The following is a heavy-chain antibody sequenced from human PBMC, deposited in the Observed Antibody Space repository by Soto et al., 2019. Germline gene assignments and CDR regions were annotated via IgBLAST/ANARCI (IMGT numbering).Heavy chain of an antibody. CDR1: GGSISSGGYY. CDR2: IYYSGST. CDR3: ARDTHFGVVDY. D-gene: IGHD3-3*01. J-gene: IGHJ4*02. Sequence: SETLSLTCTVSGGSISSGGYYWSWIRQHPGKGLEWIGYIYYSGSTYYNPSLKSRVTISVDTSKNQFSLKLSSVTAADTAVYYCARDTHFGVVDYWGQGTLVTVSS. V-gene: IGHV4-31*03.